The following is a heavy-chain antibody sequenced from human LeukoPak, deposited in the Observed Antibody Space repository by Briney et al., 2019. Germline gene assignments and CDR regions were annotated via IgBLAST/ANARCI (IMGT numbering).Heavy chain of an antibody. CDR1: GGSISSYY. CDR3: ARDRGVVPAANPFFYYYYGMDV. J-gene: IGHJ6*04. V-gene: IGHV4-59*01. CDR2: IYYSGST. D-gene: IGHD2-2*01. Sequence: PSETLSLTCTVSGGSISSYYWSWIRQPPGKGMEWIGYIYYSGSTNYNPSLKSRVTISVDTSKNQFSPKLSSVTAADTAVYYCARDRGVVPAANPFFYYYYGMDVWGKGTTVTVSS.